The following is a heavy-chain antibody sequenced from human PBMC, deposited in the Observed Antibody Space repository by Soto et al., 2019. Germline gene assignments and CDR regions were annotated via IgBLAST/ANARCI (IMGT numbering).Heavy chain of an antibody. V-gene: IGHV3-33*01. CDR1: GFTFSSYG. Sequence: VQLVESGGGVVQPGRSLRLSCAASGFTFSSYGMHWVRQAPGKGLEWVAVIWYDGSNKYYADSVKGRFTISRDNSKNTLYLQINSLRPEDTAVYYCARDRGRDYYYGMDVWGQGTTVTVSS. CDR2: IWYDGSNK. CDR3: ARDRGRDYYYGMDV. J-gene: IGHJ6*02.